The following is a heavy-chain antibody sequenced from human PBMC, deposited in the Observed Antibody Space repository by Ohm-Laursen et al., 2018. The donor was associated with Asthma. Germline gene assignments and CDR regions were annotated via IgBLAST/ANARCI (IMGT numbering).Heavy chain of an antibody. Sequence: ASVKVSCKASGGTLNNFAINWVRQAPGQGLEWMGGIIPIFGTANYAEKFQGRVTITADKSTSTAYMELSSLRSEDTAVYYCARDHSSGYSFSFDYWGQGTLVTVSS. V-gene: IGHV1-69*06. J-gene: IGHJ4*02. D-gene: IGHD3-22*01. CDR1: GGTLNNFA. CDR3: ARDHSSGYSFSFDY. CDR2: IIPIFGTA.